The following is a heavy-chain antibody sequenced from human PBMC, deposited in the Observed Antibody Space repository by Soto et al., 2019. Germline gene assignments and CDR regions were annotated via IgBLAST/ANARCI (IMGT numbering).Heavy chain of an antibody. V-gene: IGHV1-18*01. CDR3: AAARLRYFDWFHDY. J-gene: IGHJ4*02. Sequence: ASVKVSCKASGYTFTSYGINWVRQAPGQGLEWMGWISAYNGNTNYAQKLQGRVTMTTDTSTSTAYMDLRSLRSEDTAVYYCAAARLRYFDWFHDYWGQGTLVTVPS. CDR1: GYTFTSYG. D-gene: IGHD3-9*01. CDR2: ISAYNGNT.